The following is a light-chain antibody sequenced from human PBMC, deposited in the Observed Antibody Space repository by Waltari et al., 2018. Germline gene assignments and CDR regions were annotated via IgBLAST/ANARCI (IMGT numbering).Light chain of an antibody. Sequence: QSALTQPASVSGSPGQSITISCTGTSSDVGGYNYVSWYQQHPGKAPKLMIYDVSKRPSGVSNRFSGSKSGNTASLTISALQAEDEADYYCSSYTSSSTLVFGTGTKVTVL. CDR3: SSYTSSSTLV. J-gene: IGLJ1*01. CDR1: SSDVGGYNY. CDR2: DVS. V-gene: IGLV2-14*01.